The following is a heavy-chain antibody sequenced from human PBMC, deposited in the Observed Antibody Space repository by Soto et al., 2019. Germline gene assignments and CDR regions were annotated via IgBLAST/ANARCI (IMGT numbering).Heavy chain of an antibody. D-gene: IGHD2-8*02. Sequence: ETLSLTCRVAGASMGGSYWSWIRQSPGKGLEWLGYVYYTGSTNYSPSLRSRVSISVDTSKNEFSLRLSSVTAADTAVYFCARSVAIPGAHIDYWGQGTQVTVSS. CDR3: ARSVAIPGAHIDY. V-gene: IGHV4-59*01. CDR2: VYYTGST. CDR1: GASMGGSY. J-gene: IGHJ4*02.